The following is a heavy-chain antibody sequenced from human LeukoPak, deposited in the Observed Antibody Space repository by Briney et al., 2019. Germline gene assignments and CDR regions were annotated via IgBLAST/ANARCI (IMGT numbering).Heavy chain of an antibody. CDR1: GFTFSSYA. J-gene: IGHJ6*03. V-gene: IGHV3-23*01. CDR2: ISGSGGST. CDR3: AKDLGVTGYYYYMDV. Sequence: PGGSLRLSCAASGFTFSSYAMSWVRQAPGKGLEWVSAISGSGGSTYYADSVRGRFTISRGNSKNTLYLEMNSLRAEDTAVYYCAKDLGVTGYYYYMDVWGKGTTVTVSS. D-gene: IGHD4-11*01.